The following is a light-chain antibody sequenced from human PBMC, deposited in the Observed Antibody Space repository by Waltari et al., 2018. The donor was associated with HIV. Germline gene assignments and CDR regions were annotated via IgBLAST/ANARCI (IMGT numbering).Light chain of an antibody. V-gene: IGLV1-47*01. CDR2: RNN. Sequence: QSVLTQPPSASGTPGQRVTISCSGSSSNIGSNYVYWYQQLPGTAPKLLIYRNNPRPSGVPDRFSCSKSGTSASLSIRGLRSEDEADYYCAAWDDSLTCWVCGGGTKLTVL. CDR3: AAWDDSLTCWV. J-gene: IGLJ3*02. CDR1: SSNIGSNY.